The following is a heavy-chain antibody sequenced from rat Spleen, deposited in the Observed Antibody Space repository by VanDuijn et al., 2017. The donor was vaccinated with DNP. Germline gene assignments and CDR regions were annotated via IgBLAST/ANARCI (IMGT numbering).Heavy chain of an antibody. Sequence: QVQMKETGPGLVQTTQTLSVTCTVSGFSLTSYGVHWVRQAPGKGLEWMGIIWGDGSTNYNSALKSRLSISRDTSKSQVFLKMNSLQTEDTATYYCARGDYDRSYYSYSLDYWGQGVMVTVSS. CDR1: GFSLTSYG. CDR2: IWGDGST. CDR3: ARGDYDRSYYSYSLDY. J-gene: IGHJ2*01. D-gene: IGHD1-12*02. V-gene: IGHV2-77*01.